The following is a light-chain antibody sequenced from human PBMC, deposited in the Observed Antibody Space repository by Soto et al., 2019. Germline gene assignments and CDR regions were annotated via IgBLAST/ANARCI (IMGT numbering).Light chain of an antibody. CDR2: DTS. Sequence: EIVLTQSPATLSLSPGERATLSCRASQSVSAYLAWYKQQPGQAHRLLIYDTSPRAATIPARFSGSGSGTDFTLTISSLEPEDVAVYYCQQRSDWPLTFGGGTKVEIK. CDR1: QSVSAY. V-gene: IGKV3-11*01. J-gene: IGKJ4*01. CDR3: QQRSDWPLT.